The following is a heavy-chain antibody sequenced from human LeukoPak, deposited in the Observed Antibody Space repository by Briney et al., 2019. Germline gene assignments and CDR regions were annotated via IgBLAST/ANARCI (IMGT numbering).Heavy chain of an antibody. Sequence: ASGTLSLTCTVSGGSISSYYWSWIRQPPGKGLEWIGYIYYSGSTNYNPSLKSRVTISVDTSRNQFSLKLSSVTAADTAVYYCARASYYDFWSGYIMDVWGQGTTVTVSS. CDR3: ARASYYDFWSGYIMDV. CDR2: IYYSGST. CDR1: GGSISSYY. D-gene: IGHD3-3*01. V-gene: IGHV4-59*01. J-gene: IGHJ6*02.